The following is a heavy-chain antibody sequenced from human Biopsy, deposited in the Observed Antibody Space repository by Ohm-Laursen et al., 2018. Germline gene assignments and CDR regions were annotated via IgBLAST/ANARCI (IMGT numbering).Heavy chain of an antibody. J-gene: IGHJ6*02. V-gene: IGHV4-59*02. CDR2: INYSVST. Sequence: SQTLSLTCPVSGGSVSNYSWSWIRQPPGKGLEWIGHINYSVSTNYNPSLQSRVSISVDTSRNHVSLTLSSGTAADTAVYYCARDSGILNYGNYKYYHYYGMDVWGQGTKVTVSS. D-gene: IGHD4-11*01. CDR1: GGSVSNYS. CDR3: ARDSGILNYGNYKYYHYYGMDV.